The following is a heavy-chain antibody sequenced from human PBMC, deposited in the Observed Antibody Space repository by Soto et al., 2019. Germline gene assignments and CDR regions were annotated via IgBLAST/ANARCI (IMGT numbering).Heavy chain of an antibody. CDR2: IYRNGST. CDR3: ARTLDYGHMDV. Sequence: PSETLSLTCTVSGDSVRNQYWSWIRRPPGRGLEWIGYIYRNGSTKYNPSLKSRLNISFDTSKNQLSLKLSSVTAADTAVYYCARTLDYGHMDVWGKGTTVTVSS. CDR1: GDSVRNQY. V-gene: IGHV4-4*09. D-gene: IGHD3-16*01. J-gene: IGHJ6*03.